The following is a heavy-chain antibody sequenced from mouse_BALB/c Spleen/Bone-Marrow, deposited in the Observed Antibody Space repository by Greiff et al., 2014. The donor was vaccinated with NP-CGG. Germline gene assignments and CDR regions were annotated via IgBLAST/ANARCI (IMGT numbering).Heavy chain of an antibody. CDR1: GFTFTDYY. Sequence: EVKLMESGGGSVQPGGSLRLTRATSGFTFTDYYMSWVRQPPGKALEWLGFIRNKAKGYTTEYSASVKGRFTISRDNSQRILYLQMNTLRPEDSATYYCARDENVGIYWYFDVWGAGTTVIVSS. V-gene: IGHV7-3*02. CDR2: IRNKAKGYTT. J-gene: IGHJ1*01. CDR3: ARDENVGIYWYFDV.